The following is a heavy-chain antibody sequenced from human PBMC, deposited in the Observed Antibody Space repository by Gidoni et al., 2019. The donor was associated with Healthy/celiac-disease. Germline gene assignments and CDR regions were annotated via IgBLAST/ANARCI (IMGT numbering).Heavy chain of an antibody. Sequence: QVQLVQSGAEVKKPGSSGKVSCKASGGTFSSYAISWVRKAPGQGLEWMGGIIPIFGTANYAQKFQGRVTITADESTSTAYMELSSLRSEDTAVYYCARDGYSYGYNYWGQGTLVTVSS. D-gene: IGHD5-18*01. V-gene: IGHV1-69*01. CDR2: IIPIFGTA. CDR1: GGTFSSYA. CDR3: ARDGYSYGYNY. J-gene: IGHJ4*02.